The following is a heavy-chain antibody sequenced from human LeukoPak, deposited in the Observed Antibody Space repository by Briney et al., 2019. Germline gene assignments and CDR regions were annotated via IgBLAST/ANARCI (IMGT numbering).Heavy chain of an antibody. CDR1: GGSISSGGYY. CDR2: IYHSGST. V-gene: IGHV4-30-2*01. Sequence: SETLSLTCTVSGGSISSGGYYWSWIRQPPGKGLEWIGYIYHSGSTYYNPSLKSRVTISVDRSKNQFSLKLSSVTAADTAVYYCAREPSSDCSSTSCYTQSVDYWGQGTLVTVSS. J-gene: IGHJ4*02. CDR3: AREPSSDCSSTSCYTQSVDY. D-gene: IGHD2-2*02.